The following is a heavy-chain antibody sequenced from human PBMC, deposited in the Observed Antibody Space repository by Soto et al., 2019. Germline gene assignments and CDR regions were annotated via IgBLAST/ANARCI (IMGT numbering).Heavy chain of an antibody. D-gene: IGHD1-1*01. V-gene: IGHV3-23*01. CDR3: AKDVNDWNPYYFDY. CDR2: ISGSGGST. Sequence: GGSLRLSCAASGCTFSSYARSWVRQATGKGLEWVSAISGSGGSTYYADSVKGRFTISRDNSKNTLYLQMNSLRAEDTAVYYCAKDVNDWNPYYFDYWGQGTRVTVSS. CDR1: GCTFSSYA. J-gene: IGHJ4*02.